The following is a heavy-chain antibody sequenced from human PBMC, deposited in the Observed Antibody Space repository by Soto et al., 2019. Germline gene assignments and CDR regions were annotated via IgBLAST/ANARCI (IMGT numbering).Heavy chain of an antibody. J-gene: IGHJ4*02. V-gene: IGHV1-69*01. D-gene: IGHD2-8*02. Sequence: QLQLVQSGTEVKEPGSSVKVSCKASGGTFSTSSFVWVRQGPGQGLEWMGGIIPIFTRTNFAQKFQGRVTCSADESTRTTYMELRSLTSDDTAIYYCARDVVLSTAGDSWGQGTLVTVSS. CDR3: ARDVVLSTAGDS. CDR1: GGTFSTSS. CDR2: IIPIFTRT.